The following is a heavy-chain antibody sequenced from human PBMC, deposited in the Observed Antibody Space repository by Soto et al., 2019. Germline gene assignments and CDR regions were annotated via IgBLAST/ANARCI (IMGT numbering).Heavy chain of an antibody. J-gene: IGHJ5*02. Sequence: GESLKISCKASGYSFSDYWIGWVRQMPGRGLEWMGIIYPGDSDTRYSPSFQGQVTISADKSISTAYLQWSSLKASDTAMYYCARYAVAGTYNWFDPWGQGTLVTVSS. D-gene: IGHD6-19*01. CDR1: GYSFSDYW. CDR2: IYPGDSDT. CDR3: ARYAVAGTYNWFDP. V-gene: IGHV5-51*01.